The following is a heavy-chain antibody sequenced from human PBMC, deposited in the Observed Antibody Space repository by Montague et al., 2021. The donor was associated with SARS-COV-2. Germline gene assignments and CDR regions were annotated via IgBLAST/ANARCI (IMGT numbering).Heavy chain of an antibody. V-gene: IGHV2-70*01. CDR2: IDWXXXK. D-gene: IGHD3-9*01. J-gene: IGHJ6*02. CDR1: GFSLSTSGMC. Sequence: PALVKPTQTLTLTGTFSGFSLSTSGMCVSWIRQPPGKALEWLALIDWXXXKYSSTSLKTRLTISKDTSKHPVVLTMTNMDPVDTATYYCARISYDILTGYYYGMDVWGQGTTVTVSS. CDR3: ARISYDILTGYYYGMDV.